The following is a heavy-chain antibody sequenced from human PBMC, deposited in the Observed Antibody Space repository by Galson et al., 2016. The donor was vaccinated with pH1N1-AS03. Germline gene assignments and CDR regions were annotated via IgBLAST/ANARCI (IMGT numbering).Heavy chain of an antibody. CDR1: GDSVSSNIDA. D-gene: IGHD2/OR15-2a*01. Sequence: CAISGDSVSSNIDAWNWIRQSPSGGLEWLGRTYWRSKWYNDYAVSVNSRITINPDTSKNQFSLQLNSVPPEDTGVDYCATGIYSAFDIWSQGTLVTVSS. J-gene: IGHJ3*02. CDR3: ATGIYSAFDI. V-gene: IGHV6-1*01. CDR2: TYWRSKWYN.